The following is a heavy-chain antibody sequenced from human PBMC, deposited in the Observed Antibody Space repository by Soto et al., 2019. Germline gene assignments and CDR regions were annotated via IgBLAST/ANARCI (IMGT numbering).Heavy chain of an antibody. D-gene: IGHD6-13*01. CDR1: GGSISSYY. CDR2: IYYSGST. Sequence: PSETLSLTCTVSGGSISSYYWSWIRQPPGKGLEWIGYIYYSGSTNYNPSLKSRVTISVETSKNQFSLKLSSVTAADTAVYSCAREGSSWTGAGYYYYYGMDVWGQGTTVTVSS. J-gene: IGHJ6*02. CDR3: AREGSSWTGAGYYYYYGMDV. V-gene: IGHV4-59*01.